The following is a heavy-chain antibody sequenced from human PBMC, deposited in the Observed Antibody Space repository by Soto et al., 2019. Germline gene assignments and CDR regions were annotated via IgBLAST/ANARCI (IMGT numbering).Heavy chain of an antibody. CDR1: GGTISTYY. D-gene: IGHD3-16*01. V-gene: IGHV4-59*01. J-gene: IGHJ4*02. Sequence: PSETLSLTCTVSGGTISTYYCSLFRQPPGKGLEWIGHIYNGANTKYNPSLESRVTISRDTSRNQFSLNLNSVTAADTAVYYCARIYVGDYGYWDQGARVTVSS. CDR3: ARIYVGDYGY. CDR2: IYNGANT.